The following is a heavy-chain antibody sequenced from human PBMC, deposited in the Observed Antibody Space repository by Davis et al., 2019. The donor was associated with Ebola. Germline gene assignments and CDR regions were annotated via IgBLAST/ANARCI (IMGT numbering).Heavy chain of an antibody. Sequence: ASVKVSCKASEYTFTNYYVHWVRQAPGQGLEWMGWISAYNGNTNYAQILQGRVTMTTDTSTGTAYMELRSLRSDDTAVYYCARDFRIAARPVPGYWGQGTLVTVSS. V-gene: IGHV1-18*04. D-gene: IGHD6-6*01. CDR1: EYTFTNYY. CDR3: ARDFRIAARPVPGY. J-gene: IGHJ4*02. CDR2: ISAYNGNT.